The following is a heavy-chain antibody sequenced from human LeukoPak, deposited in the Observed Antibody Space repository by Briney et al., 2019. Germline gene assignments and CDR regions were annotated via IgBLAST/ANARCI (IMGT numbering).Heavy chain of an antibody. V-gene: IGHV4-59*01. CDR3: ARDVPQALHYYYNYMDV. CDR1: GGSISGYY. Sequence: PSETLSLTCTVSGGSISGYYWSWIRQPPGKGLEWIGYIYYSGSTNYNPSLKSRVTISVDTSKNQFSLKLSSVTAADTAVYYCARDVPQALHYYYNYMDVWGKGTTVTVSS. CDR2: IYYSGST. J-gene: IGHJ6*03.